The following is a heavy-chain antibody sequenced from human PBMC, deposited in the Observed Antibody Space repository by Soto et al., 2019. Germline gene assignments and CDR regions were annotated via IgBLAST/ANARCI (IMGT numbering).Heavy chain of an antibody. J-gene: IGHJ4*02. CDR1: GFSFSTYG. CDR3: AKWNGYCDH. CDR2: VSGGSGTT. Sequence: EVQLLESGGGLVQPGGSLRHSCAVSGFSFSTYGVTWVRQAPGKGLEWVSGVSGGSGTTHYADSVKGRFTITGDTSKNSVYLHMNSLRVEDTAVYYCAKWNGYCDHWGQGTLVTVSS. D-gene: IGHD1-1*01. V-gene: IGHV3-23*01.